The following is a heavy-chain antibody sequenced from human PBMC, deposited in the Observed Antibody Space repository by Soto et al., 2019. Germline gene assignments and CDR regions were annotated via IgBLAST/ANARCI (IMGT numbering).Heavy chain of an antibody. V-gene: IGHV3-30*18. Sequence: PGGSLRLSCAASGFTFSSYGMHWVRQAPGKGLEWVAVISYDGSNKYYADSVKGRFTISRDNSKNTLYLQMNSLRAEDTAVYYCAKDKAYNWNYRRYYYYGMDVWGQGTTVTVSS. D-gene: IGHD1-7*01. CDR3: AKDKAYNWNYRRYYYYGMDV. CDR2: ISYDGSNK. J-gene: IGHJ6*02. CDR1: GFTFSSYG.